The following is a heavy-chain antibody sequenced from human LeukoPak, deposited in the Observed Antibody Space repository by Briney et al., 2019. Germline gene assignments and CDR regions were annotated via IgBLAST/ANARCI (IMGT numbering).Heavy chain of an antibody. CDR2: ISSSSSYI. Sequence: WGSLRLSCAASGFTFSSYSMNWVRQAPGKGLEWVSSISSSSSYIYYADSVKGRFTISRDNAKNSLYLQMNSLRAEETAVYYCARDQAGEYYYGSGSYYKGRVFDYWGQGTLVTVSS. J-gene: IGHJ4*02. CDR1: GFTFSSYS. D-gene: IGHD3-10*01. V-gene: IGHV3-21*01. CDR3: ARDQAGEYYYGSGSYYKGRVFDY.